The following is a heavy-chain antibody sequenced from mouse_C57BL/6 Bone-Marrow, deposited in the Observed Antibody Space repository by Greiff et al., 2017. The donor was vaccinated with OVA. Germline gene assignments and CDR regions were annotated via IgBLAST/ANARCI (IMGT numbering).Heavy chain of an antibody. D-gene: IGHD1-1*01. CDR2: IRNKANNHAT. CDR1: GFTFSDSW. J-gene: IGHJ4*01. CDR3: TSLNTTVVYYYAMDY. Sequence: EVKLMESGGGLVQPGGSMKLSCAASGFTFSDSWMDWVRQSPEQGLEWVAEIRNKANNHATYYAVSVKGRFTISRDDSKSSVYLQKNSLRAEETGIYYGTSLNTTVVYYYAMDYWGQGTSVTVSS. V-gene: IGHV6-6*01.